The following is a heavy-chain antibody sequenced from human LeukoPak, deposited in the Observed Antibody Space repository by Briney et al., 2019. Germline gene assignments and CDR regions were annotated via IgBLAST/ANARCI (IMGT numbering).Heavy chain of an antibody. CDR1: GGSISSSSYY. J-gene: IGHJ3*02. CDR3: AIPLSRCDYGDCDSGDAFDI. Sequence: PSETLSLTCTVSGGSISSSSYYWGWIRQPPGKGLEWIGSIYYSGSTYYNPSLKSRVTISVDTSKNQFSLKLSSVTAADTAVYYCAIPLSRCDYGDCDSGDAFDIWGQGTMVTVSS. D-gene: IGHD4-17*01. V-gene: IGHV4-39*01. CDR2: IYYSGST.